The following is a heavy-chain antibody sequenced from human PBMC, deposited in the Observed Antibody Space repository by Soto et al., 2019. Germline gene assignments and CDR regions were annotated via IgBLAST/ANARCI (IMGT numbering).Heavy chain of an antibody. D-gene: IGHD4-17*01. CDR2: IRSKAFGGTT. V-gene: IGHV3-49*04. CDR1: GFTYGEEA. CDR3: IREDYGGRPDFS. Sequence: PGGSLRGTGTGSGFTYGEEAMSWVRQAPGRGLEWVGIIRSKAFGGTTDYAASVKGRFTISRDDSKSIAYLQMNRLKTEDTAVYFCIREDYGGRPDFSWGPGSLVTVSS. J-gene: IGHJ5*02.